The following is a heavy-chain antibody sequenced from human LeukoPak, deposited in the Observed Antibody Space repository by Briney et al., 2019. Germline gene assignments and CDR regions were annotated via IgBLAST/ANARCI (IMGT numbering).Heavy chain of an antibody. J-gene: IGHJ5*02. V-gene: IGHV3-7*03. CDR2: IKQDGSEK. CDR1: GFIFTTYW. CDR3: ASNSYYDYVWGSTLDP. D-gene: IGHD3-16*01. Sequence: GGSLRLSCAASGFIFTTYWMTWARQAPGKGLEWVANIKQDGSEKYYVDSVKGRFTISRDNAKNSLYLQMNSLRAEDTAVYYCASNSYYDYVWGSTLDPWGQGTLVTVSS.